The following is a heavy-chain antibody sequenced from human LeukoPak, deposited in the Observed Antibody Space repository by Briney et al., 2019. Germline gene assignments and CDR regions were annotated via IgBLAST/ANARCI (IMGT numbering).Heavy chain of an antibody. CDR2: ISGSGGDT. CDR3: ANYGSVSYFAY. D-gene: IGHD3-10*01. Sequence: QSGGSLRLSCAASGFSFSSHVMHWVRQAPGKGLEWVSGISGSGGDTYYADSVKGRFTISRDNSENTLFLQMISLRAEDTAVYYCANYGSVSYFAYWGQGTLVTVSS. V-gene: IGHV3-23*01. J-gene: IGHJ4*02. CDR1: GFSFSSHV.